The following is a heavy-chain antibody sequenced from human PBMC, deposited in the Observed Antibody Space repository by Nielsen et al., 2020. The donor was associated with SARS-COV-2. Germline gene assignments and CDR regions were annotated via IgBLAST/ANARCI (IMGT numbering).Heavy chain of an antibody. Sequence: GESLKISCAASGFTFSNYAVYWVRQAPGKGLECMAVISYDGSNKKYADSVKGRFTISRDNSKNTLYLQINSLRAEDTAMYYCAKNPSRRDYGADYWGQGTLVTVSS. V-gene: IGHV3-30*04. CDR2: ISYDGSNK. CDR1: GFTFSNYA. CDR3: AKNPSRRDYGADY. J-gene: IGHJ4*02. D-gene: IGHD4-17*01.